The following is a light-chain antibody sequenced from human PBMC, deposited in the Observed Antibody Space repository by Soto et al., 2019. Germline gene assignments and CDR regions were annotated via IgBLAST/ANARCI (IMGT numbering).Light chain of an antibody. Sequence: DIQMTQSPSALSASVGDRVTITCRASRDISNWLASYQQKPGKAPRLLIFDASSLKSGVPSRFSGSGSGTEFTLTISSLQPDDFATYYCLQYDSYSWAFGQGTKVEI. J-gene: IGKJ1*01. V-gene: IGKV1-5*01. CDR3: LQYDSYSWA. CDR2: DAS. CDR1: RDISNW.